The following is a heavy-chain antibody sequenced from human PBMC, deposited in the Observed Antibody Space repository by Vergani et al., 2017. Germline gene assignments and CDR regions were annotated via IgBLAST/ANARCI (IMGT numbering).Heavy chain of an antibody. Sequence: QVQLVQSGAEVKKPGASVKVSCKASGYTFTGYYMHWVRQAPGQGLECMGWINPNSGGTNYAQKFKGRVTMTRDTSISTAYMELSRLRSDDTAVYYCARARAIWFGAFDYWGQGTLVTVSS. D-gene: IGHD3-10*01. CDR2: INPNSGGT. CDR3: ARARAIWFGAFDY. CDR1: GYTFTGYY. J-gene: IGHJ4*02. V-gene: IGHV1-2*02.